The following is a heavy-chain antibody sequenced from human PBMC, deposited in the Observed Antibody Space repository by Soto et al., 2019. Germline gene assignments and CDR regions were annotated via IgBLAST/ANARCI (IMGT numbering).Heavy chain of an antibody. J-gene: IGHJ3*02. CDR3: ARDREDRDYYDSSGDAFDI. Sequence: QVQLVQSGAEVKKPGSSVKVSCKASGGTFSSYTISWVRQAPGQGLEWMGRIIPIRGIANYAQKFQGRVTITADKXXSXAXXALSSLRSEDTAVYYCARDREDRDYYDSSGDAFDIWGQGTMVTVSS. CDR1: GGTFSSYT. CDR2: IIPIRGIA. V-gene: IGHV1-69*08. D-gene: IGHD3-22*01.